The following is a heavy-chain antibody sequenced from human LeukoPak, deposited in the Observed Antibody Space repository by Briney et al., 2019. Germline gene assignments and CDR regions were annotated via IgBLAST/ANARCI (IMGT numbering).Heavy chain of an antibody. V-gene: IGHV1-69*06. CDR1: GGTFSSYA. D-gene: IGHD2-2*01. J-gene: IGHJ6*04. CDR3: GRSAGAFIVVVPGRPGGYYYGMDV. Sequence: SVKVSCKASGGTFSSYAISWVRQAPGQGLEWMGGIIPIFGTANYAQKFQGRVTITADKSTSTAYMELSSLRSEDTAVYYCGRSAGAFIVVVPGRPGGYYYGMDVWGKGTRVTVSS. CDR2: IIPIFGTA.